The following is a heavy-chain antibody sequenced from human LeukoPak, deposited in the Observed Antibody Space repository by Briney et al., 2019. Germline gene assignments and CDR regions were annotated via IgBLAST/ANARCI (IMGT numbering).Heavy chain of an antibody. D-gene: IGHD3/OR15-3a*01. J-gene: IGHJ3*02. V-gene: IGHV4-59*01. CDR1: GGSISSYY. CDR3: ARGTGKWDAFDI. Sequence: SETLSLTCTVSGGSISSYYWTWIRQPPRKGLEWVGYIYYSGSTNYNPSLKSRVTISADTSKNQFSLKLSSVTAADTAVYYCARGTGKWDAFDIWGQGTMVTVSS. CDR2: IYYSGST.